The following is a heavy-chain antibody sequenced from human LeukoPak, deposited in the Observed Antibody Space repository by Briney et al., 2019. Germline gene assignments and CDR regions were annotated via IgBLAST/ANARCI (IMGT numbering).Heavy chain of an antibody. Sequence: PGGSLRLSCAASGFTFSSYAMSWVRQAPGKGLEWVSAISGSGGSTYYADSVKGRFTISRDNSKNTLYLQMNSLRAEDTAVYYCAKDEGYYYDSSGQFDPWGQGTLVTVSS. CDR3: AKDEGYYYDSSGQFDP. V-gene: IGHV3-23*01. CDR2: ISGSGGST. J-gene: IGHJ5*02. D-gene: IGHD3-22*01. CDR1: GFTFSSYA.